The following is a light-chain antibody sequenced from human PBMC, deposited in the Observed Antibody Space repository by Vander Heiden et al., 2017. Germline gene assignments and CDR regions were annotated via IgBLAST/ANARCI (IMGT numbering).Light chain of an antibody. CDR1: QSVLYSSNNKNY. Sequence: DIVMTQSPDSLAVSLGERATINCKSSQSVLYSSNNKNYLAWYQQKPGQPPKMLIYWASTRESGVPDRFSGSGSGTDFTLTSSSLQAEDVAVYYCQQYYDNPRAFGQGTKLEIK. CDR2: WAS. CDR3: QQYYDNPRA. V-gene: IGKV4-1*01. J-gene: IGKJ2*01.